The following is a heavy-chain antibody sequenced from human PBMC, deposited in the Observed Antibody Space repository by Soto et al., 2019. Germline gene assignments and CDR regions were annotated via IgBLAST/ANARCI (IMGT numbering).Heavy chain of an antibody. CDR3: AKERGVLDAFDI. CDR2: ISSDGINQ. Sequence: QVQLVESGGGVVQPGRSLRLSCAASGFTSSTFVIHWVRQAPGKGLEWLAVISSDGINQYYADSVKGRFTISRDNSKNTLYLQVNSLRAEDTAVYFCAKERGVLDAFDIWGQGTMVTVSS. V-gene: IGHV3-30*18. CDR1: GFTSSTFV. D-gene: IGHD3-10*01. J-gene: IGHJ3*02.